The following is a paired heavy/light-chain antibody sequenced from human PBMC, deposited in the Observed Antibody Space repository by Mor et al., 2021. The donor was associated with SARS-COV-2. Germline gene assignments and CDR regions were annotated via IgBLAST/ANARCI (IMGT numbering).Heavy chain of an antibody. D-gene: IGHD1-26*01. CDR3: ARGQVGTATGQWGWFDP. J-gene: IGHJ5*02. Sequence: QVQLVQSGAEVKKPGASVKVSCKASGYTFTKYYIHWVRQAPGQGLEWMGIINPSGGSTSYAQKFQDRVIMTRDTSTSTVYMELSSLRSEDTAVYYCARGQVGTATGQWGWFDPWGQGALVIVSS. CDR2: INPSGGST. CDR1: GYTFTKYY. V-gene: IGHV1-46*01.
Light chain of an antibody. CDR3: QKCNSAPFT. CDR2: AAS. V-gene: IGKV1-27*01. J-gene: IGKJ3*01. Sequence: DIQMTQSPSSLSASVGDRVTITCRASQGISNFLAWYQQQPGKVPRLLIYAASTLQSGVPSRFSGSGSGTDFTLTISSLQPEDVATYYCQKCNSAPFTFGPGTKVDI. CDR1: QGISNF.